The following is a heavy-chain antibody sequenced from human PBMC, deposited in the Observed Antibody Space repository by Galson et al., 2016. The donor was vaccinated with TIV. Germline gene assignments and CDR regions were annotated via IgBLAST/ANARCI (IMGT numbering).Heavy chain of an antibody. CDR1: GDSINNYY. J-gene: IGHJ6*02. D-gene: IGHD2-2*01. Sequence: LSLTCTVSGDSINNYYWNWIRQPPGEGLDWIGSVSYSGTTDYNPSLRSRVTISVGKSKNQFSLKLRSLTAADTAVYYCAKAPGVSSPSWGLYDYHYHLDVWGQGTSVTVSS. CDR3: AKAPGVSSPSWGLYDYHYHLDV. V-gene: IGHV4-59*01. CDR2: VSYSGTT.